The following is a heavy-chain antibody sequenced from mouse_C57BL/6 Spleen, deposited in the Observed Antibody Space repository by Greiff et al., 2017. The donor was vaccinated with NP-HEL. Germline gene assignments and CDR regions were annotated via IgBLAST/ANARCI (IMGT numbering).Heavy chain of an antibody. CDR2: IYPGSGNT. CDR1: GYTFTDYY. Sequence: VQLQESGAELVRPGASVKLSCKASGYTFTDYYINWVKQRPGQGLEWIARIYPGSGNTYYNEKFKGKATLTAEKSSSTAYMQLSGLTSEYSAFYFGARGNYYGSSYAWFAYWGQGTLVTVSA. D-gene: IGHD1-1*01. CDR3: ARGNYYGSSYAWFAY. V-gene: IGHV1-76*01. J-gene: IGHJ3*01.